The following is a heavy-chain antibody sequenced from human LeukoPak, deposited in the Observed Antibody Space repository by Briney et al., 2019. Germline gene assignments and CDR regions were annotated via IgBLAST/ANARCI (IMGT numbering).Heavy chain of an antibody. J-gene: IGHJ6*03. CDR1: GGSISSSSYY. CDR3: ARRAHLYYMDV. V-gene: IGHV4-39*01. Sequence: SETLSLTCTVSGGSISSSSYYWGWIRQPPGKGLEWIGSSYYSGSTYYNPSLKSRVTISVDTSKNQFSLKMSSVTAADTAVYYCARRAHLYYMDVWGKGTPVTVSS. CDR2: SYYSGST.